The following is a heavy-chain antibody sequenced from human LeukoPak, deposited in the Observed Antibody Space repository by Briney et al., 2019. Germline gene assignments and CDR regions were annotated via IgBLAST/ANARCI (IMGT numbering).Heavy chain of an antibody. CDR3: ANWQYSSGWRGDY. CDR2: ISSDGTNK. Sequence: GGSLRLSCAASGFTFNNYGMHWVRQAPGKGLEWVAIISSDGTNKYSADSVKGRFTISRDNSKNTLYLQMNSLRAEDTAVYYCANWQYSSGWRGDYWGQGTLVTVSS. CDR1: GFTFNNYG. V-gene: IGHV3-30*18. J-gene: IGHJ4*02. D-gene: IGHD6-19*01.